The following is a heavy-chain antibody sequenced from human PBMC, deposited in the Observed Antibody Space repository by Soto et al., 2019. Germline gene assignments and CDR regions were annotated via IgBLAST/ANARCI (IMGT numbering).Heavy chain of an antibody. CDR3: AKGAVAGTPTSYYYYGMDV. Sequence: QVQLLQSGAEVKKPGSSVRVSCEASGGTFRTYAISWVRQAPGQGLEWMGEIIPIFGTVNYAQKFQGRVTITADESTTTVYMDLRSLISEDTAVYYCAKGAVAGTPTSYYYYGMDVWGQGTTVTVSS. J-gene: IGHJ6*02. CDR1: GGTFRTYA. V-gene: IGHV1-69*12. CDR2: IIPIFGTV. D-gene: IGHD6-19*01.